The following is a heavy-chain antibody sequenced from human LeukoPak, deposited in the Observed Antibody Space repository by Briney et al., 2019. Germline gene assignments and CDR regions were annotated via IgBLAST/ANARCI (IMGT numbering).Heavy chain of an antibody. Sequence: SETLSLTCAVSGYSISSGYYWGWIRQPPGNGLEWIGSIYHSGSTYYNPSLKSRVTISVDTSKNQFSLKLSSVTAADTAVHYCAAESIVGATTESYVDYWGQGTLVTVSS. CDR3: AAESIVGATTESYVDY. CDR1: GYSISSGYY. CDR2: IYHSGST. V-gene: IGHV4-38-2*01. J-gene: IGHJ4*02. D-gene: IGHD1-26*01.